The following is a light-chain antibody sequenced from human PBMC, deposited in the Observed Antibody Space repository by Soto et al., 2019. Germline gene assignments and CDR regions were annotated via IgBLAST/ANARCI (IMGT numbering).Light chain of an antibody. J-gene: IGKJ1*01. V-gene: IGKV3-15*01. Sequence: EIVMMPSPATLSVSQGERATLSCRASQSVSSNLAWYQQKPGQAPRLLIYGASTRATGIPARFSGSGSGTEFTLTISSLQSEDFAVYYCQQYNNWPRGTFGQGTKVDIK. CDR1: QSVSSN. CDR2: GAS. CDR3: QQYNNWPRGT.